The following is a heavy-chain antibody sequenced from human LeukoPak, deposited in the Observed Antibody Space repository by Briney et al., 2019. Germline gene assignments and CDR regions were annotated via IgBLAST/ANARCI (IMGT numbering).Heavy chain of an antibody. V-gene: IGHV1-2*02. CDR1: GYTFTGYY. Sequence: GASLKVSCAASGYTFTGYYMHWVRQAPGQGLEWMGWINPNSGDTNYAQNFQGRVTMTRDTSNSSAYLELSRLRSDDTAVYYCARSANPATAFDYWGEGSLVTVSS. J-gene: IGHJ4*02. CDR2: INPNSGDT. CDR3: ARSANPATAFDY. D-gene: IGHD2-21*02.